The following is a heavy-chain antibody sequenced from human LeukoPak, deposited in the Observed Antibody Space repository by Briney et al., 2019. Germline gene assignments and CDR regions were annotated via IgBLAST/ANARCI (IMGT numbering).Heavy chain of an antibody. V-gene: IGHV3-21*01. CDR3: ARLGWELPSPFDI. Sequence: GGSLRLSCAASGFTFSSYSMNWVRQAPGKGLEWVSSISSSSSYIYYADSVKGRFTISRDNAKNSLYLQMNSLRAEDTAVYYCARLGWELPSPFDIWGQGTMVTVSS. CDR1: GFTFSSYS. D-gene: IGHD2-15*01. J-gene: IGHJ3*02. CDR2: ISSSSSYI.